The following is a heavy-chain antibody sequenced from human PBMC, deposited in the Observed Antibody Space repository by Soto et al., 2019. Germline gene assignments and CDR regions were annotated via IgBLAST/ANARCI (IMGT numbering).Heavy chain of an antibody. CDR1: GYTFTSYA. Sequence: ASVKVSCKASGYTFTSYAIHWVRQAPGQRLEWMGWINAGSGNTKYSQKFQDRVTITRDTSASTAYMELSSLTFEDTAVYYCASGVSGEFTFDYWGQGTPVTVSS. CDR3: ASGVSGEFTFDY. D-gene: IGHD3-16*01. J-gene: IGHJ4*02. V-gene: IGHV1-3*01. CDR2: INAGSGNT.